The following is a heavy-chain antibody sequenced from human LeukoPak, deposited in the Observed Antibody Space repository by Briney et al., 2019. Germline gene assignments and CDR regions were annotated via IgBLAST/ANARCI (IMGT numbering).Heavy chain of an antibody. D-gene: IGHD3-10*01. CDR2: INPNSGDT. CDR3: ARALAPGAFDI. V-gene: IGHV1-2*02. Sequence: ASVKVSCKASGYTFTGYYIHWVRQAPGQGLEWMGWINPNSGDTNYAQKFQGRVTMTRDTSISTAYMELSSLRSEDTAAYYCARALAPGAFDIWGQGTMVTVSS. CDR1: GYTFTGYY. J-gene: IGHJ3*02.